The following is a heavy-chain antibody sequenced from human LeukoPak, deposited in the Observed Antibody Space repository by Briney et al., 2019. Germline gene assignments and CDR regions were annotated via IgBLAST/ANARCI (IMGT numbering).Heavy chain of an antibody. CDR3: ARPRFIPYYYGMDV. CDR2: MNPNSGNT. J-gene: IGHJ6*02. V-gene: IGHV1-8*01. CDR1: GSTFTSYD. Sequence: GASVKVSCKASGSTFTSYDINWVRQATGQGLEWMGWMNPNSGNTGYAQKFQGRVTMTRNTSISTAYMELSSLRSGDTAVYYCARPRFIPYYYGMDVWGQGTTVTVSS. D-gene: IGHD3-10*01.